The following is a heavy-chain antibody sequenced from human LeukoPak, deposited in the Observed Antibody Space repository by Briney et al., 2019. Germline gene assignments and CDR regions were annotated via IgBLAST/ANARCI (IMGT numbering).Heavy chain of an antibody. V-gene: IGHV3-21*04. D-gene: IGHD5-24*01. J-gene: IGHJ4*02. CDR2: ISSSSSYI. Sequence: PGGSLRLSCAASGFTFSSYSMNWVCQAPGKGLEWVSSISSSSSYIYYADSVKGRFTISRDNAKNSLYLQMNTLRAEDTAVDYCARGRRWLQTPPDYWGQGTLVTVSS. CDR1: GFTFSSYS. CDR3: ARGRRWLQTPPDY.